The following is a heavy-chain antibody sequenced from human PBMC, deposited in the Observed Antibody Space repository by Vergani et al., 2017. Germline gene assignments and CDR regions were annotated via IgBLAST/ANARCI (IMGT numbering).Heavy chain of an antibody. V-gene: IGHV4-4*09. CDR1: GGSISSYY. CDR3: ARHQGRYYYDSSGYYDY. D-gene: IGHD3-22*01. Sequence: QVQLQESGPGLVKPSETLSLTCTVSGGSISSYYWSWIRQPPGKGLEWIGYIYTSGSTNYNPSLKSRVTISVDTSKNQFSLQLSSVTAADTAVYYCARHQGRYYYDSSGYYDYWGQGTLVTVSS. CDR2: IYTSGST. J-gene: IGHJ4*02.